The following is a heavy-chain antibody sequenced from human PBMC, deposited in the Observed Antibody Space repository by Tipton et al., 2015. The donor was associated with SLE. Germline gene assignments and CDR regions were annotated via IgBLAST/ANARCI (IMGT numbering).Heavy chain of an antibody. V-gene: IGHV4-39*01. D-gene: IGHD2-15*01. CDR1: GGSIGGSSYY. CDR2: FYYSENT. Sequence: TLSLTCTVSGGSIGGSSYYWGWIRQPPGKGLEWVGSFYYSENTYYNPSLKSRVTISVDTSKNQFSLKLSSVTAADTAVYYCARLSAAYFYYMDVWGKGTTVTVSS. CDR3: ARLSAAYFYYMDV. J-gene: IGHJ6*03.